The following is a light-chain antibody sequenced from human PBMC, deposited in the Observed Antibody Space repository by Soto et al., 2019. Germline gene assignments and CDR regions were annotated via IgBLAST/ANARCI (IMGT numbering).Light chain of an antibody. CDR2: DAS. CDR1: QSVSSY. J-gene: IGKJ4*01. CDR3: QQRSNWPPEVT. Sequence: EIVLTQSPATLSLSPGERATLSCRASQSVSSYLAWYQQKPGQAPRLLIYDASNRATGIPARFSGSGSGTDFTLTISRLEPEDLSVYYCQQRSNWPPEVTFGGGTKVEIK. V-gene: IGKV3-11*01.